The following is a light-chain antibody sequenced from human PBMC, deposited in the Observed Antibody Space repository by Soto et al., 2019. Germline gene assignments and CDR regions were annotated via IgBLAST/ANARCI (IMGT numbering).Light chain of an antibody. CDR3: QQYNNWPIT. CDR2: GAS. V-gene: IGKV3-15*01. CDR1: QSVSNN. J-gene: IGKJ5*01. Sequence: EIVMTQSSATLSVSPGERATLSCRASQSVSNNLAWYQQKPGQAPRLLIYGASTRATGIPARFSGSGSGTEFTLTISSLQSEDFAVYYCQQYNNWPITFGQGTRLEIK.